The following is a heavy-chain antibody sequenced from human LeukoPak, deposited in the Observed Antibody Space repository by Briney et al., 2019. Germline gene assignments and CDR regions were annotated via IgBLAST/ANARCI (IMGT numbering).Heavy chain of an antibody. Sequence: GGSLRLSCAASGFTFSGYTMNWVRQAPRKGLECVSPISSSSSYIYYADSVKGRFTISRDNCKNTLYLQMNGLRAEDTGVYYCAKPSGDSSGLKWGQGALVTVSS. CDR3: AKPSGDSSGLK. J-gene: IGHJ4*02. V-gene: IGHV3-21*04. CDR2: ISSSSSYI. CDR1: GFTFSGYT. D-gene: IGHD3-22*01.